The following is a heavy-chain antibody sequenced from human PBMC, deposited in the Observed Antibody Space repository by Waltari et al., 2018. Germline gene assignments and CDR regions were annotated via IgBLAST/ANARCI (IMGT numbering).Heavy chain of an antibody. CDR2: IWYDGINK. D-gene: IGHD2-21*02. CDR1: GFTFSRYG. J-gene: IGHJ4*02. CDR3: VVGGSRGGDEGGY. Sequence: QVQLVESGGGVVQPGRSLSLSCAASGFTFSRYGMHWVRQAPGKGMEWVALIWYDGINKNYADSVKGRFTISRDNSKNTLYLQMSSLRAEDTAVYYCVVGGSRGGDEGGYWGQGTLVTVSS. V-gene: IGHV3-33*01.